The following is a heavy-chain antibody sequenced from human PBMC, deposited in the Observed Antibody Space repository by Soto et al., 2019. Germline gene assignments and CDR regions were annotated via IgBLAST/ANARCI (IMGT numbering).Heavy chain of an antibody. CDR2: ISYDGSNK. V-gene: IGHV3-30*03. D-gene: IGHD3-3*01. CDR3: AAIDFFRPFDY. CDR1: GFTFSSYG. J-gene: IGHJ4*02. Sequence: GSLRLSCAASGFTFSSYGMHGVRQAPGKGLEWVAVISYDGSNKYYADSVKGRFTISRDNSKNTLYLQMNSLRAEDTAVYYCAAIDFFRPFDYWGQGTLVTVSS.